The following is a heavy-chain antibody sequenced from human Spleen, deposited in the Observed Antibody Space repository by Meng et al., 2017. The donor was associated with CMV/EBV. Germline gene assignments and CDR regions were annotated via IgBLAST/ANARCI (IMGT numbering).Heavy chain of an antibody. D-gene: IGHD2-2*01. V-gene: IGHV3-30*04. CDR3: ARTSGPAAIYHPFDY. CDR1: GFTFSSYA. J-gene: IGHJ4*02. Sequence: GESLKISCAASGFTFSSYAMHWVRQAPGKGLEWVAVISYDASNKYYAYSVKGRFTISRDNSKNTLYLQMNSLRAEDTAVYYCARTSGPAAIYHPFDYWGQGTLVTVSS. CDR2: ISYDASNK.